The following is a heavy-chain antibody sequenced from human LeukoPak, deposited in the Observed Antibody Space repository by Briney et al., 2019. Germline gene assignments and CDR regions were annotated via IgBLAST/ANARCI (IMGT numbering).Heavy chain of an antibody. CDR2: INHSGST. V-gene: IGHV4-34*01. Sequence: SETLSLTCAVYGGSFSGYYWSWIRQPPGKGLEWIGEINHSGSTNYNPSLKSRVTISVDTSKNQFSLKLSSVTAADTAVYYCARHSRGYGDYGFDYWGQGTLVTVSS. J-gene: IGHJ4*02. CDR1: GGSFSGYY. CDR3: ARHSRGYGDYGFDY. D-gene: IGHD4-17*01.